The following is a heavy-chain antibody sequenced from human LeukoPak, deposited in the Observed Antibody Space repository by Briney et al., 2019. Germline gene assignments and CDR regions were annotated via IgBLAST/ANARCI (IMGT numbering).Heavy chain of an antibody. CDR3: AEDVGPTGTNCFDP. J-gene: IGHJ5*02. CDR1: GDTFTANY. Sequence: ASVKVSCKPSGDTFTANYLHWVRQAPGQGLEWLGWINLNTGYTKYAQKFQGRVTMTRDTSTSSAFMELSRLRSDDTAVYFCAEDVGPTGTNCFDPWGQGTLVTVSS. CDR2: INLNTGYT. V-gene: IGHV1-2*02. D-gene: IGHD1-1*01.